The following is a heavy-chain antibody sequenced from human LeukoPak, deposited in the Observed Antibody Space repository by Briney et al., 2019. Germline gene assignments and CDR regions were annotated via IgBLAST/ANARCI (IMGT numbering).Heavy chain of an antibody. CDR1: GGTFSNYA. J-gene: IGHJ4*02. CDR3: AGTTVTTCLDY. CDR2: IIPIFGTA. D-gene: IGHD4-17*01. V-gene: IGHV1-69*13. Sequence: GASVKVSCKASGGTFSNYAISWVRQAPGQGLERMGGIIPIFGTANYAQKFQGRVTITADESTSTAYMELSSLRSEDTAVYYCAGTTVTTCLDYWGQGTLVTVSS.